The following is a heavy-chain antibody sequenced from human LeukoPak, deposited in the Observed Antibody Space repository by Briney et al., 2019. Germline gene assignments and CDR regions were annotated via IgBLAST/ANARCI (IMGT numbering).Heavy chain of an antibody. J-gene: IGHJ4*02. V-gene: IGHV4-61*02. CDR3: ARLSKGY. CDR1: GDSISSGIYY. Sequence: SETLSLTXTVSGDSISSGIYYWSWIRQPAGKGLEWIGRIYTTGSTNYNPSLKSRVTISINTSTNQFSLKLSSVTAADTAVYYCARLSKGYWGQGTLVTVSS. CDR2: IYTTGST.